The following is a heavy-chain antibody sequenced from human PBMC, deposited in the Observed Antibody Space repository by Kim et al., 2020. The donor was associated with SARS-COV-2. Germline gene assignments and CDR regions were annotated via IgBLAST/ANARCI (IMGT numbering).Heavy chain of an antibody. CDR3: TRGKAVAPHDY. D-gene: IGHD6-19*01. CDR2: K. Sequence: KYYADSVKGRLAISTDNSKITLYLQRNSLRAEDTAVYYWTRGKAVAPHDYWGQGTLVTVSS. J-gene: IGHJ4*02. V-gene: IGHV3-30*09.